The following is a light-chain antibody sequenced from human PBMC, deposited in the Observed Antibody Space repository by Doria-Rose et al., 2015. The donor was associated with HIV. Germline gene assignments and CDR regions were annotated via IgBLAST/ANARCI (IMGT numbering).Light chain of an antibody. V-gene: IGKV3-20*01. CDR3: HQYGTSWT. Sequence: LTQSPGTLSLSPGARATLSCTASQSVSSTYLDWYQQKPGQAPSLLIYDGSTRATGIPDRFSASGSGTDFTLTINRLEPEDFALYYCHQYGTSWTFGQGTKVEI. CDR2: DGS. CDR1: QSVSSTY. J-gene: IGKJ1*01.